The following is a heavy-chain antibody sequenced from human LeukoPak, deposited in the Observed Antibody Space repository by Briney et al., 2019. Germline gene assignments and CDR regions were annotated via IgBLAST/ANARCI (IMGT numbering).Heavy chain of an antibody. Sequence: PAGTLSLPCNVSGVSIRTSTYYWNWIRQSPGKGLEWIGCVSDSGTTKYNPSLKSRVTISVDTSKNHFSLILMSVTAADTAVYYCARGYYEPFQTWGQ. J-gene: IGHJ1*01. CDR2: VSDSGTT. CDR3: ARGYYEPFQT. D-gene: IGHD3-22*01. V-gene: IGHV4-61*03. CDR1: GVSIRTSTYY.